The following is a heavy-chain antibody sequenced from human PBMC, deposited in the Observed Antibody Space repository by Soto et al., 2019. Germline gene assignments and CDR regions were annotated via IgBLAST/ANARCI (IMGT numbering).Heavy chain of an antibody. CDR1: GGTFSSYA. Sequence: SVKVSCKASGGTFSSYAISWVRQAPGQGLEWMGGIIPIFGTANYAQKFQGRVTITADKYTSTAYMELSSLRSEDTAVYYCARDRGYDYVWGSYRFLGSWFDPWG. D-gene: IGHD3-16*02. V-gene: IGHV1-69*06. CDR3: ARDRGYDYVWGSYRFLGSWFDP. CDR2: IIPIFGTA. J-gene: IGHJ5*02.